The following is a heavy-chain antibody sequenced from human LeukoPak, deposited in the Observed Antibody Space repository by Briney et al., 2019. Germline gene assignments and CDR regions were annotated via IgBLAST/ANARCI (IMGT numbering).Heavy chain of an antibody. Sequence: PSETLSLTCAVYGGSFSGYYWNWIRQPPGKGLEWIGEINHSGSTNYNPSLKSRVTISVDTSKNQFSLKLSSVTAADTAVYYCARRIAAAGARNYYMDVWGKGTTVTVSS. D-gene: IGHD6-13*01. CDR3: ARRIAAAGARNYYMDV. V-gene: IGHV4-34*01. CDR1: GGSFSGYY. J-gene: IGHJ6*03. CDR2: INHSGST.